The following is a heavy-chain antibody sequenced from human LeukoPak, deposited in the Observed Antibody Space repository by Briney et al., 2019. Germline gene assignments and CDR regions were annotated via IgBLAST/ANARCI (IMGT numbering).Heavy chain of an antibody. CDR1: GGSISSGSYY. Sequence: PSQTLSLTCTVSGGSISSGSYYWSWIRQPPGKGLEWIGEINHSGSTNYNPSLKSRVTISVDTSKNQFSLKLSSVTAADTAVYYCARGWKVRGSGSYFPSWGQGTLVTVSS. CDR2: INHSGST. V-gene: IGHV4-39*07. D-gene: IGHD3-10*01. J-gene: IGHJ4*02. CDR3: ARGWKVRGSGSYFPS.